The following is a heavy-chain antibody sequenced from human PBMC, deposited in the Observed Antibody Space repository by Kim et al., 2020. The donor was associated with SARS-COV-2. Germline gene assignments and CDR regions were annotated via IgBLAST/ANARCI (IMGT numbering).Heavy chain of an antibody. CDR2: ISPNSGST. CDR1: GYTFTSYG. D-gene: IGHD2-2*03. CDR3: ARVESVVGPAANFWGY. V-gene: IGHV1-2*02. J-gene: IGHJ4*02. Sequence: ASVKVSCKASGYTFTSYGIHWVRQAPGQGLEWMGWISPNSGSTNYAQKLQGRVTMTSDTSTSTAYMELRRLRSDDTAVYYCARVESVVGPAANFWGYWGQGTLGTVS.